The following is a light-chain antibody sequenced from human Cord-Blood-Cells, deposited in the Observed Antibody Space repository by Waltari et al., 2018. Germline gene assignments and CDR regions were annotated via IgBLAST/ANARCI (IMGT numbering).Light chain of an antibody. CDR3: QKYNRALWT. J-gene: IGKJ1*01. V-gene: IGKV1-27*01. Sequence: DIQMTQSPSSLSASVGDRVTITCRASQCISNYLAWYQQKPGKDLKLLIYPASTLQSGVPSRFSGSGSGTDFTLTISSLQPEDVATYYFQKYNRALWTFGQVTKVEIK. CDR2: PAS. CDR1: QCISNY.